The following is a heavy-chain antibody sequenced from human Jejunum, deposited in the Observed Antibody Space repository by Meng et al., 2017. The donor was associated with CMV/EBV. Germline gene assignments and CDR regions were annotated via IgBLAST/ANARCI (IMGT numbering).Heavy chain of an antibody. J-gene: IGHJ4*02. V-gene: IGHV1-2*06. CDR1: FTGYF. D-gene: IGHD2-2*01. Sequence: FTGYFLHWVRQAPGQGLEWMGRINPTSGDTHYAPRFQGRVTMTRDTSLSTAYMELSRLTSDDTAVYYCASLGESFVVVPAAMGSFDLWGQGTLVTVSS. CDR2: INPTSGDT. CDR3: ASLGESFVVVPAAMGSFDL.